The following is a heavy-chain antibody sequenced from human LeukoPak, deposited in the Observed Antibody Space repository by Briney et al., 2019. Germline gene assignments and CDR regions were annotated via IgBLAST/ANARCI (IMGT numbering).Heavy chain of an antibody. J-gene: IGHJ4*02. V-gene: IGHV3-30*02. Sequence: GGSLRLSCAASGFTFSSYGMHWVRQAQGKGREGVEFIRYDGSNKYYADSVKGRFTISRDNSKNTLYLQMNSLRAEDTAVYYCAKDTHYYGSGSHFDYWGQGTLVTVSS. CDR2: IRYDGSNK. CDR3: AKDTHYYGSGSHFDY. D-gene: IGHD3-10*01. CDR1: GFTFSSYG.